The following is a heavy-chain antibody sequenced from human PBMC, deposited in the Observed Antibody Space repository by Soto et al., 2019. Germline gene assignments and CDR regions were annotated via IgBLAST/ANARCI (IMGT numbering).Heavy chain of an antibody. CDR1: GGSISSSSYY. J-gene: IGHJ4*02. D-gene: IGHD1-26*01. CDR3: ARIVGATQSPYYFDY. V-gene: IGHV4-39*01. CDR2: IYYSGST. Sequence: KTSETLSLTCTVSGGSISSSSYYWGWIRQPPGKGLEWIGSIYYSGSTYYNPSLKSRVTISVDTSKNQFSLKLSSVTAADTAVYYCARIVGATQSPYYFDYWGQGTLVTVSS.